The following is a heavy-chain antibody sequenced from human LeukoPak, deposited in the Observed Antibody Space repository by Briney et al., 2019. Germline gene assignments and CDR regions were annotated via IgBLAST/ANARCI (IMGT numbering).Heavy chain of an antibody. CDR2: IFYSGST. CDR1: GGSISGYC. Sequence: SETLSLTCTVSGGSISGYCRSWIRQPPGKGLEWIGYIFYSGSTNYNPSLKSRVTISVDTSKNQFSLKLSSVTAADTAVYYCARAWVGSSHFYFYYYMDVWGKGTTVTVSS. J-gene: IGHJ6*03. D-gene: IGHD6-13*01. V-gene: IGHV4-59*12. CDR3: ARAWVGSSHFYFYYYMDV.